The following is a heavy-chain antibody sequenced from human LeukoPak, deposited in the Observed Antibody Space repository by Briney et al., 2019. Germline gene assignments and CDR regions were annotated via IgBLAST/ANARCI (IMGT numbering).Heavy chain of an antibody. J-gene: IGHJ4*02. CDR2: MNPNSGNT. Sequence: ASVKVSCKASGYTFTSYDINWVRQATGQGLEWMGWMNPNSGNTGYAQKFQGRVTMTRNTSISTAYMELSSLRSEDTAVYYCARMPDSSGYYGFDYWGQGTQVTVSS. CDR1: GYTFTSYD. V-gene: IGHV1-8*01. CDR3: ARMPDSSGYYGFDY. D-gene: IGHD3-22*01.